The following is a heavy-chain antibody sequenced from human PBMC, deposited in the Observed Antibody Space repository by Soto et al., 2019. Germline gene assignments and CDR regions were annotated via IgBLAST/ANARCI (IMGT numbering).Heavy chain of an antibody. D-gene: IGHD3-3*01. Sequence: PSETLSLTCAVSCGSISSGGYSWSWIRQPPGKGLEWIGYIYHSGSTYYNPSLKSRVTISVDRSKNQFSLKLSSVTAADTAVYYCARVRFKGMDVWGQGTTVTVSS. CDR2: IYHSGST. V-gene: IGHV4-30-2*01. CDR3: ARVRFKGMDV. CDR1: CGSISSGGYS. J-gene: IGHJ6*02.